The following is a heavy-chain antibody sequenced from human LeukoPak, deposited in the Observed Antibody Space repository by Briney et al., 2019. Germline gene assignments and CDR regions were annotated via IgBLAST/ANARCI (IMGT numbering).Heavy chain of an antibody. CDR3: ARELLWFGESYYYYGMDV. CDR2: ISAYNGNT. D-gene: IGHD3-10*01. CDR1: GYTFTSYG. Sequence: ASVKVSCKASGYTFTSYGISWVRQAPGQGLEWMGWISAYNGNTNYAQKLQGRVTMTTDTSTSTVYMELSSLRSEDTAVYYCARELLWFGESYYYYGMDVWGQGTMVTVSS. J-gene: IGHJ6*02. V-gene: IGHV1-18*01.